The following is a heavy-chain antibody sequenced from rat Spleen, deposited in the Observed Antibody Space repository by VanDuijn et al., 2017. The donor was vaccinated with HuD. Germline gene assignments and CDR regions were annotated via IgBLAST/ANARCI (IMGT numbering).Heavy chain of an antibody. CDR3: ARRETSFDY. V-gene: IGHV5-31*01. CDR2: ISTGGGNT. J-gene: IGHJ2*01. CDR1: GFAFNNYW. Sequence: EVQLVESGGGLVQPGRSLKLSCVASGFAFNNYWMTWIRQAPGKGLEWVASISTGGGNTYYRDSVKGRFTISRDNANNTLYLQMDSLRSEDTASYYCARRETSFDYWGQGVMVTVSS.